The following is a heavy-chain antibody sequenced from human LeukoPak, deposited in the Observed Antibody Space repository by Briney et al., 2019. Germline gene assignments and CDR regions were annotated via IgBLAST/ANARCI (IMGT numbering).Heavy chain of an antibody. CDR2: IYYGGSA. D-gene: IGHD2-15*01. J-gene: IGHJ4*02. CDR3: ASGYCSGGSCPGLYY. V-gene: IGHV4-39*01. Sequence: LETLCLTRTVSGGSISRSNSYCGCIRQSPGKGLEWIGNIYYGGSAYYSPFVKNLVTISVDTCKNQVSLKLTSVTAADTAVYYCASGYCSGGSCPGLYYWGQGTLVTVSS. CDR1: GGSISRSNSY.